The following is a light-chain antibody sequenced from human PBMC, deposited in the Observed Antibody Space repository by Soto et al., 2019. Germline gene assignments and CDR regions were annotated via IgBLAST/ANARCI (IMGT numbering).Light chain of an antibody. J-gene: IGLJ2*01. CDR3: QVWDSSSDHVV. CDR2: DDS. V-gene: IGLV3-21*02. CDR1: NIETKS. Sequence: SYELTQPPSVLVAPGQTAWITCSGNNIETKSVHWYQQKPGQAPVLVVYDDSDRPSGIPERFSGSNSGNTATLTISRVEAGDEADYYCQVWDSSSDHVVFGGGTQLTVL.